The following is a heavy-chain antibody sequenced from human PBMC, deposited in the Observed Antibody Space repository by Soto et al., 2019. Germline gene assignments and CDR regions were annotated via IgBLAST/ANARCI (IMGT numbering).Heavy chain of an antibody. D-gene: IGHD6-19*01. Sequence: SETLSLTCTVSGGTINSISYYWGWIRQPPGKGLEWIGSIYYSGSTYYNPSLKSRVTISVDTSKNQFSLKLSSVTAADTAVYYCASQAGFYYYYGMDVWGQGTTVTVSS. CDR1: GGTINSISYY. V-gene: IGHV4-39*01. CDR2: IYYSGST. CDR3: ASQAGFYYYYGMDV. J-gene: IGHJ6*02.